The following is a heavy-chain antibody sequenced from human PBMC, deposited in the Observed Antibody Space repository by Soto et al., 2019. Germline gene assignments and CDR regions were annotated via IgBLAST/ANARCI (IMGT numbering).Heavy chain of an antibody. V-gene: IGHV5-10-1*01. Sequence: GESLKISCKGSGYSFTSYWISWVRQMPGKGLEWMGRIDPSDSYTNYSPSFQGHVTISADKSISPAYLQWSSLKASDTAMYYCASPTKRGYSGYDLDYWGQGTLVTVSS. CDR3: ASPTKRGYSGYDLDY. CDR1: GYSFTSYW. D-gene: IGHD5-12*01. J-gene: IGHJ4*02. CDR2: IDPSDSYT.